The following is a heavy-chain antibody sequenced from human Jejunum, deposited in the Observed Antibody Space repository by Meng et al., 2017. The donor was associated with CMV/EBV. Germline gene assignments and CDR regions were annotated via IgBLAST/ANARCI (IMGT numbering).Heavy chain of an antibody. CDR1: GGSIASDDYW. V-gene: IGHV4-30-4*08. CDR2: IYHKGHT. Sequence: QVPLQESGPGLVGPSQTLSLTCTVSGGSIASDDYWWSWIRQPPGKGLEWIGYIYHKGHTYYNPSLRSRISISVDTSKNQFSLRLNSVTAADTAVYYCARDKAGYKNCDSWGQGTLVTVSS. J-gene: IGHJ5*01. CDR3: ARDKAGYKNCDS. D-gene: IGHD5-24*01.